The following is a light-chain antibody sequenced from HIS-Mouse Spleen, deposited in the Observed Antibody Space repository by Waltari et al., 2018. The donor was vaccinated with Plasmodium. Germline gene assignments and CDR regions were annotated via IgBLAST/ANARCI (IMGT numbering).Light chain of an antibody. V-gene: IGKV3-15*01. CDR2: GAS. CDR3: QQYNNWSFT. J-gene: IGKJ3*01. CDR1: QSVSSN. Sequence: EIVMTQSPATLSVSPGERATLSCRASQSVSSNLAWYQQKPGQPPRLLIYGASTRAPGIPARFSGSGSGTEFTLTISSLQSEDFAVYYCQQYNNWSFTFGPGTKVDIK.